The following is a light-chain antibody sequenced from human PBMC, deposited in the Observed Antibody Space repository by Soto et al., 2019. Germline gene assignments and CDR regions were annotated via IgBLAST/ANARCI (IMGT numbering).Light chain of an antibody. V-gene: IGKV3-15*01. Sequence: EIVMTQSPATLSVSPGDRATLSCRASQSVSSNLAWYQQKPAQAPRLLIYGASTRATGIPARFSGSGSGTEVTLTIGSLQSEDFAVYYCQQYNNWPLTFGGGTKVEIK. CDR2: GAS. CDR1: QSVSSN. J-gene: IGKJ4*01. CDR3: QQYNNWPLT.